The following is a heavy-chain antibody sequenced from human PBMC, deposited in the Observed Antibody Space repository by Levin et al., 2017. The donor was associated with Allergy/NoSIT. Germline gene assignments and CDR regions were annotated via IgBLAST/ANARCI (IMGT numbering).Heavy chain of an antibody. J-gene: IGHJ3*02. CDR3: ARAVYGSGSYYVLDDAFDI. CDR1: GGSISSSSYY. CDR2: IYYSGST. D-gene: IGHD3-10*01. Sequence: PSETLSLTCTVSGGSISSSSYYWGWIRQPPGKGLEWIGSIYYSGSTYYNPSLKSRVTISVDTSKNQFSLKLSSVTAADTAVYYCARAVYGSGSYYVLDDAFDIWGQGTMVTVSS. V-gene: IGHV4-39*01.